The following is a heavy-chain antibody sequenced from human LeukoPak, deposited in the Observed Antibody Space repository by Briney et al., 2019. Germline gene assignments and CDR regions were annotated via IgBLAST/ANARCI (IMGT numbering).Heavy chain of an antibody. CDR3: AKDLHGDYVGDY. D-gene: IGHD4-17*01. J-gene: IGHJ4*02. V-gene: IGHV3-23*01. CDR1: GFTFSSYA. Sequence: PGGSLRLSCAASGFTFSSYAMSWVRQALGKGLEWVSTNADSVKGRFTISRDNSKNTLYLQMNSLRAEDTAVYFCAKDLHGDYVGDYWGQGTLVTVSS.